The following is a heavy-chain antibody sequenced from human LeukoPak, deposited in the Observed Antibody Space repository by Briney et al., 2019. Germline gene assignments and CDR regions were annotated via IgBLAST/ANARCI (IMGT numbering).Heavy chain of an antibody. CDR2: IGSSSRGK. Sequence: GGSRRLSCAASGFTFSTRTMSWVRQAPGKGVEWLSSIGSSSRGKYYADSVKGRFRISRDNAEYSLFLQMNSLRAEDTAGYNCVGGYRREDWGHGTLVTVSS. V-gene: IGHV3-21*01. CDR1: GFTFSTRT. D-gene: IGHD1-1*01. CDR3: VGGYRRED. J-gene: IGHJ4*01.